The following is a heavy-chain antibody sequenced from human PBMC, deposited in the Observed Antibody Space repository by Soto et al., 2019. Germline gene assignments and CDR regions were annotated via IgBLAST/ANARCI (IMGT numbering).Heavy chain of an antibody. D-gene: IGHD6-19*01. CDR1: GYTFTSYG. CDR3: ARVASIAVAAYYYGMDV. CDR2: ISAYNGNT. J-gene: IGHJ6*02. V-gene: IGHV1-18*01. Sequence: APVKVSCKASGYTFTSYGISWVRQAPGQGLEWMGWISAYNGNTNYAQKLQGRVTMTTDTSTSTAYMELRSLRSDDTAVYYCARVASIAVAAYYYGMDVWGQGTTVPVSS.